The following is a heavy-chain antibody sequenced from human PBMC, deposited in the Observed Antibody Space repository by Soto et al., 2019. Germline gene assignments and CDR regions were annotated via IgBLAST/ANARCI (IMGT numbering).Heavy chain of an antibody. CDR2: ISSSSSYI. V-gene: IGHV3-21*01. CDR1: GFNFSSYS. CDR3: ARDYEGTGYMDV. J-gene: IGHJ6*03. Sequence: EVQLVESGGGLVKPGGSLRLSCAASGFNFSSYSMNWVRQAPGKGLEWVSSISSSSSYIYYADSVKGRFTISRDNAKNSLYLQMNSLRAEDTAVYYCARDYEGTGYMDVWGKGTTVTVSS. D-gene: IGHD3-16*01.